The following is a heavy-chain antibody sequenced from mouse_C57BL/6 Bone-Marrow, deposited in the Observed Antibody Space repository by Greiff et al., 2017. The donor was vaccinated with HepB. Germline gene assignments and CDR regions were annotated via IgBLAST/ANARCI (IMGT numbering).Heavy chain of an antibody. Sequence: QVQLQQSGAELVRPGTSVKVSCKASGYAFTNYLIEWVKQRPGQGLEWIGVINPGSGGTNYNEKFKGKATLTVDKPSSTAYMQLSSLTSEDSAVYYCAKAGSSFFYAMDYWGQGTSVTVSS. D-gene: IGHD1-1*01. CDR2: INPGSGGT. J-gene: IGHJ4*01. CDR1: GYAFTNYL. V-gene: IGHV1-54*01. CDR3: AKAGSSFFYAMDY.